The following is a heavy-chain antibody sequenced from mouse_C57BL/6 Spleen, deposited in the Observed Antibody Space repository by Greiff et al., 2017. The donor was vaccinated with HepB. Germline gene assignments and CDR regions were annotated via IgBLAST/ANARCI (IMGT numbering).Heavy chain of an antibody. CDR3: ARGGTVVAGWDY. D-gene: IGHD1-1*01. Sequence: QVQLQQSGAELVRPGTSVKVSCKASGYAFTNYLIEWVKQRPGQGLEWIGVINPGSGGTNYNEKFKGKATLTADESSSTAYMQLSSLTSEDSAVYFCARGGTVVAGWDYWGQGTTLTVSS. CDR1: GYAFTNYL. CDR2: INPGSGGT. V-gene: IGHV1-54*01. J-gene: IGHJ2*01.